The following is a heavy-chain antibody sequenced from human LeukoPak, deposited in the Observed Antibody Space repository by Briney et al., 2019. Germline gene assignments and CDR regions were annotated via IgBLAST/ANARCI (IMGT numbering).Heavy chain of an antibody. Sequence: GGSLRLSCAPSGFTFSTYWMIWVRQAPGKGLEYVSHMNADGSTTNYADSVKGRFTISRDNAKNTLYLQMDSLRAEDTAVYYCGRDNHGSVDNWGQGSLVTVSS. CDR1: GFTFSTYW. CDR2: MNADGSTT. J-gene: IGHJ4*02. D-gene: IGHD3-10*01. CDR3: GRDNHGSVDN. V-gene: IGHV3-74*01.